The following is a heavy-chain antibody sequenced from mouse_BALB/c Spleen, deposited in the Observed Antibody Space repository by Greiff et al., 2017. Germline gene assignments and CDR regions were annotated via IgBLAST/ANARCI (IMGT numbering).Heavy chain of an antibody. CDR1: GYTFTDYA. V-gene: IGHV1S137*01. D-gene: IGHD2-4*01. Sequence: QVQLKESGAELVRPGVSVKISCKGSGYTFTDYAMHWVKQSHAKSLEWIGVISTYYGDASYNQKFKGKATMTVDKSSSTAYMELARLTSEDSAIYYCARSGITGRAWFAYWGQGTLVTVSA. CDR2: ISTYYGDA. J-gene: IGHJ3*01. CDR3: ARSGITGRAWFAY.